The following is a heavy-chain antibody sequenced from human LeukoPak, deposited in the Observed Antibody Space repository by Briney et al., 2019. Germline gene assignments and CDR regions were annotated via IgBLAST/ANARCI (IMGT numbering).Heavy chain of an antibody. Sequence: SETLSLTCTVSGGSISSYYWSWIRQPPGKGLEWIGYIYYSGSTNYNPSLKSRVTISVDTSKNQFSLKLSSVTAADTAVYYCARVHWGSRYYYYYMDVWGKGTTVTVSS. CDR3: ARVHWGSRYYYYYMDV. CDR2: IYYSGST. J-gene: IGHJ6*03. V-gene: IGHV4-59*01. D-gene: IGHD3-16*01. CDR1: GGSISSYY.